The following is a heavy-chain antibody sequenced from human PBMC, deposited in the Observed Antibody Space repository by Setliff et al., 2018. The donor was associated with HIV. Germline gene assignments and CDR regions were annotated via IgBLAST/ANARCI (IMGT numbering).Heavy chain of an antibody. D-gene: IGHD3-3*01. Sequence: GASVKVSCKASGYTFTNYDISWVRQAPGQGLEWMAWISAYNGNTNSAQKFQGRVTMTRDTSISTAYLELSRLRYDDTAVYYCARDRNDLWSGTLSGLHAVDIWGQGTMVTVSS. CDR3: ARDRNDLWSGTLSGLHAVDI. CDR2: ISAYNGNT. J-gene: IGHJ3*02. V-gene: IGHV1-18*01. CDR1: GYTFTNYD.